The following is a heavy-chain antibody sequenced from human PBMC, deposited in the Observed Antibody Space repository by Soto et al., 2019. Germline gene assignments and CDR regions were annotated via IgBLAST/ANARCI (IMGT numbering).Heavy chain of an antibody. CDR1: RDTFTSYY. Sequence: ASVKVSCKXPRDTFTSYYINWVRQAPGQGLEWMGVINPHGGSTAYAQKLKGRVTLTRDTSASTVYMEVSSLTSEDTAMYYCARSSGGNFGIIIEGTNWFAPWGQGTLVTVSS. J-gene: IGHJ5*02. V-gene: IGHV1-46*01. D-gene: IGHD1-26*01. CDR3: ARSSGGNFGIIIEGTNWFAP. CDR2: INPHGGST.